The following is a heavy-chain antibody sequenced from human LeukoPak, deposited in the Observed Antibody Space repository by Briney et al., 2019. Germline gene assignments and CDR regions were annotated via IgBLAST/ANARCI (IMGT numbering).Heavy chain of an antibody. CDR2: ITSSSAYI. Sequence: GGSLRLSCAASGFSFSGYNMNWVRQAPGEGLEWVSSITSSSAYIYHADSVKGRFTISRDNAKNSLYLQMNSLRAEDTAVYYCARVLRDYYFDFWGQGTLVTVSS. D-gene: IGHD3-9*01. CDR1: GFSFSGYN. V-gene: IGHV3-21*01. CDR3: ARVLRDYYFDF. J-gene: IGHJ4*02.